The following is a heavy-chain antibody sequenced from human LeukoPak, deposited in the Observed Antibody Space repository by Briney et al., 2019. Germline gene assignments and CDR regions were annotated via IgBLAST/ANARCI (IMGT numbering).Heavy chain of an antibody. CDR3: ARSPSYYYDSSGYLDY. CDR1: GYTFTSYG. D-gene: IGHD3-22*01. V-gene: IGHV1-2*02. J-gene: IGHJ4*02. Sequence: ASVKVSCKASGYTFTSYGISWVRQAPGQGLEWMGWINPNSGGTNYAQKFQGRVTMTRDTSISTAYMELSRLRSDDTAVYYCARSPSYYYDSSGYLDYWGQGTLVTVSS. CDR2: INPNSGGT.